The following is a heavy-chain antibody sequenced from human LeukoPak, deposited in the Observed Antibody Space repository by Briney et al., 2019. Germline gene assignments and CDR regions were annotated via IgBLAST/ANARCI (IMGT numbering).Heavy chain of an antibody. D-gene: IGHD3-22*01. V-gene: IGHV1-69*13. CDR1: GGTFSSYA. CDR3: TTDREFYDTSGNRY. J-gene: IGHJ4*02. Sequence: GASVKVSCKASGGTFSSYAISWVRQAPGQGLEWMGGIIPIFGTANYAQKFQGRVTITADESTSTAYMELSSLRSEDTAVYYCTTDREFYDTSGNRYWGQGTLVTVSS. CDR2: IIPIFGTA.